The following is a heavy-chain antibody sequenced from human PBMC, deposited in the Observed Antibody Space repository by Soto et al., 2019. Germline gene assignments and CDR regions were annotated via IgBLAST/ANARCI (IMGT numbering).Heavy chain of an antibody. J-gene: IGHJ6*02. CDR3: ARAKPGERGTPDHDV. CDR2: IGSSGTPI. V-gene: IGHV3-48*03. CDR1: GFTFSSYE. D-gene: IGHD1-1*01. Sequence: GGSLRLSCAASGFTFSSYEMNWVRQAPGKGLEWVSYIGSSGTPIFYADSVKGRFTISRDNAKNSLYLQMNSLRAEDTSVYYCARAKPGERGTPDHDVWGQGTTVTVSS.